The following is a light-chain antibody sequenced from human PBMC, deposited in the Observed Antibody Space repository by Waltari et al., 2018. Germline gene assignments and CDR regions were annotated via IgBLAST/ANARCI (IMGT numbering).Light chain of an antibody. CDR2: RTN. CDR3: VLYMGGGIWV. J-gene: IGLJ3*02. Sequence: QTVVTQEPSFSVSPGGTVTLTCGLSSGSVSTTYYPSWYQQTPGQAPRTLISRTNTRYSGVPDRFSGSILGNKAALTITGAQADDESDYYCVLYMGGGIWVFGGGTKLTVL. CDR1: SGSVSTTYY. V-gene: IGLV8-61*01.